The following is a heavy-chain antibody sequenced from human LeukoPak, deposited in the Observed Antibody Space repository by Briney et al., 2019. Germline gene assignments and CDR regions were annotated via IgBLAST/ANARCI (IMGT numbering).Heavy chain of an antibody. CDR3: ARISGDFGDLGDP. CDR2: INTNTGNP. J-gene: IGHJ5*02. D-gene: IGHD3-10*01. V-gene: IGHV7-4-1*02. Sequence: ASVKVSCKASGYTFTRYTINWVRQAPGQGLEWMGWINTNTGNPGYAQGFTGRFVFSLDTSVSTAYLQISSLKAEDTAVYYCARISGDFGDLGDPWGQGTLVTVSS. CDR1: GYTFTRYT.